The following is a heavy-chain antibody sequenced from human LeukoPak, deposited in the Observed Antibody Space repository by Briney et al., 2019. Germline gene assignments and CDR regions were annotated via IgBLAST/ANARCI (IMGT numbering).Heavy chain of an antibody. CDR2: ISWNRGKI. CDR1: GFTFDDYA. J-gene: IGHJ3*02. CDR3: VTDTGYAFGGGAFRI. Sequence: PGGSLRLSCAASGFTFDDYAMHCVRHTPGGAVEGVSGISWNRGKIDYADSVKGRFTISRDDAKNSLDLQMNSLRPEHPALYYCVTDTGYAFGGGAFRIWGQGTMITVSS. D-gene: IGHD2-15*01. V-gene: IGHV3-9*01.